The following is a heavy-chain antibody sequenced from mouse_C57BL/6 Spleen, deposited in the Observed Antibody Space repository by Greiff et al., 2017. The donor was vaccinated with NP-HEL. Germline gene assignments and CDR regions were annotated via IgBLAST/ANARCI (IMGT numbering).Heavy chain of an antibody. CDR3: ARYGYEYFDY. V-gene: IGHV1-72*01. CDR2: IDPNSGGT. D-gene: IGHD2-2*01. Sequence: QVQLKQPGAELVKPGASVKLSCKASGYTFTSYWMHWVKQRPGRGLEWIGRIDPNSGGTKYNEKFKSKATLTVDKPSSTAYMQLSSLTSEDSAVYYCARYGYEYFDYWGQGTTLTVSS. CDR1: GYTFTSYW. J-gene: IGHJ2*01.